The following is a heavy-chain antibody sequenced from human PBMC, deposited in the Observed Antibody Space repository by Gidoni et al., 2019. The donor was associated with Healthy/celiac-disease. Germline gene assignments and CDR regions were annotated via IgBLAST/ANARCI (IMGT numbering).Heavy chain of an antibody. CDR2: T. Sequence: TYYNPSLKSRVTISVDTSKNQFSLKLSSVTAADTAVYYCARQGHNWFDPWGQGTLVTVSS. J-gene: IGHJ5*02. V-gene: IGHV4-39*01. CDR3: ARQGHNWFDP.